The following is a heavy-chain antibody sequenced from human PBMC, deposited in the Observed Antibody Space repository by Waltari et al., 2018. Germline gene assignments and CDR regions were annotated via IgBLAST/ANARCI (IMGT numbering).Heavy chain of an antibody. D-gene: IGHD6-6*01. CDR3: AKDMGAARHYNFED. CDR2: ISWNNDNI. J-gene: IGHJ4*02. Sequence: EVQLVESGGGLVQPGRSLRLPCSASGFNFGDPVMHWSRQAPGKGLEWVSGISWNNDNIAYADSVRGRFTISRDNAKNSLYLQMNSLRTEDTALYYCAKDMGAARHYNFEDWGQGTLVTVSS. CDR1: GFNFGDPV. V-gene: IGHV3-9*01.